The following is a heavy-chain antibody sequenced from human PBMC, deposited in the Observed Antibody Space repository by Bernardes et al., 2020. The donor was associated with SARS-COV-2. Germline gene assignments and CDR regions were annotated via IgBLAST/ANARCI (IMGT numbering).Heavy chain of an antibody. CDR2: FCGRGGDT. D-gene: IGHD3-10*01. V-gene: IGHV3-23*02. J-gene: IGHJ6*02. CDR3: SRYGPGSYQYYYYAMDV. CDR1: AFIFSSDA. Sequence: GGSLTLSCAASAFIFSSDAVRWVRQVPGKGLEWDSCFCGRGGDTFYGDSVKGRFTISRDNSKKTLYLQMNSLGAEDTAVYHCSRYGPGSYQYYYYAMDVWGQGTTVTVSS.